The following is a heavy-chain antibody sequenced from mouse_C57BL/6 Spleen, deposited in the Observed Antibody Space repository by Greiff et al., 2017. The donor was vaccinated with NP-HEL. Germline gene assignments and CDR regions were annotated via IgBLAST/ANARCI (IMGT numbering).Heavy chain of an antibody. D-gene: IGHD1-1*01. CDR2: ISSGGDYI. CDR3: TRDRGYYYGSSYVDWFAY. CDR1: GFTFSSYA. Sequence: EVKLMESGEGLVKPGGSLKLSCAASGFTFSSYAMSWVRQTPEKRLEWVAYISSGGDYIYYADTVKGRFTISRDNARNTLYLQMSSLKSEDTAMYYCTRDRGYYYGSSYVDWFAYWGQGTLVTVSA. V-gene: IGHV5-9-1*02. J-gene: IGHJ3*01.